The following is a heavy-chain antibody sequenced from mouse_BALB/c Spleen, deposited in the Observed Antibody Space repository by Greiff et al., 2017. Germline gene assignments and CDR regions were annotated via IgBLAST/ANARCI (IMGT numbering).Heavy chain of an antibody. Sequence: QVQLKQSGAELVRPGTSVKISCKASGYTFTNYWLGWVKQRPGHGLEWIGDIYPGGGYTNYNEKFKGKATLTADTSSSTAYMQLSSLTSEDSAVYFCAREGTNWYFDVWGAGTTVTVSS. CDR1: GYTFTNYW. V-gene: IGHV1-63*02. CDR2: IYPGGGYT. D-gene: IGHD3-3*01. J-gene: IGHJ1*01. CDR3: AREGTNWYFDV.